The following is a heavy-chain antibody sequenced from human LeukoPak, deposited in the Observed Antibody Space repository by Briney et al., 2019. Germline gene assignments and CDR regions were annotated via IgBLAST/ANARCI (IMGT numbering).Heavy chain of an antibody. CDR3: ARSRVPPRGWFDP. J-gene: IGHJ5*02. Sequence: ASVKVSCKASGYTFTSYYMHWVRQAPGQGLEWMGIINPSGGSTSYAQKFQGRVTLTRDTSMSTVYMELSSLRSEDTAVYYCARSRVPPRGWFDPWGQGTLVTVSS. CDR1: GYTFTSYY. CDR2: INPSGGST. V-gene: IGHV1-46*01.